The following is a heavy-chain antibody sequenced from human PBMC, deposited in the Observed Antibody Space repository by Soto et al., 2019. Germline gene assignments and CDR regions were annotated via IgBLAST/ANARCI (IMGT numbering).Heavy chain of an antibody. CDR2: ISTYTGNT. V-gene: IGHV1-18*01. CDR1: GYTFTNYD. Sequence: QVHLVQSGAEVKKPGASVKVSCKASGYTFTNYDINWVRQAPGLGLEWMGWISTYTGNTNYAQKLQGRVTMTTDTSTCTAYMELRSLRSDDTAVYYCARGYYYGSGRPTPGGMDVWGQGTTVTVSS. J-gene: IGHJ6*02. CDR3: ARGYYYGSGRPTPGGMDV. D-gene: IGHD3-10*01.